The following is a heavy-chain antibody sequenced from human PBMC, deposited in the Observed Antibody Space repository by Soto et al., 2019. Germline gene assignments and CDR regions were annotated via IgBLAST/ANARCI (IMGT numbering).Heavy chain of an antibody. Sequence: QVQLVESGGGVVQPGRSLRLSCAASGFTFSSYGMHWVRQAPGKGLEWVAVLSYDGSNKYYADSVKGRFTSSRDNSKNTLYLQMNSLRAEDTAVYYCAKASSFDEYNWFDPWGQGTLVTVSS. V-gene: IGHV3-30*18. CDR2: LSYDGSNK. D-gene: IGHD6-13*01. CDR3: AKASSFDEYNWFDP. J-gene: IGHJ5*02. CDR1: GFTFSSYG.